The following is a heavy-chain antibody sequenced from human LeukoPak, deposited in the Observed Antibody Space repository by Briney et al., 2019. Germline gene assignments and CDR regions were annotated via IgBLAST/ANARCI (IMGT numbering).Heavy chain of an antibody. CDR3: ARVSGDY. J-gene: IGHJ4*02. Sequence: GRSLRLSCAASGFTFSSYAMHWVRQAPGKGLEWVAVISYDGSNKYYADSVKGRFTISRDNSKNTLYLQMNSLRAEDTAVYYCARVSGDYWGLGTLVTVSS. CDR1: GFTFSSYA. V-gene: IGHV3-30-3*01. CDR2: ISYDGSNK.